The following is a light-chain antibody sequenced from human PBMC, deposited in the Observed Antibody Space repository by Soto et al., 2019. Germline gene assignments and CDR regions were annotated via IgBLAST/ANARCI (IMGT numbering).Light chain of an antibody. J-gene: IGKJ1*01. V-gene: IGKV3-20*01. Sequence: EIVLTQSPGTLSLSPGERATLSCRASQSISSSYLAWYQQKPGQAPRPLIYGASSRATGIPDRFSGSGSGTDFTLTISRLEPEDFAVYYCQQYVSSPWTFGQGTKVELK. CDR1: QSISSSY. CDR2: GAS. CDR3: QQYVSSPWT.